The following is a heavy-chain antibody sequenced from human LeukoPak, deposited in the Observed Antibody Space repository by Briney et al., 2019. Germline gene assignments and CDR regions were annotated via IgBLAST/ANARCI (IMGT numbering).Heavy chain of an antibody. D-gene: IGHD3-22*01. Sequence: EGSLRLSCAASGFTFSDYYMSWIRQAPGKGLEWVSYISSSSSYTNYADSVKGRFTISRDNAKNSLYLQMNSLRAEDTAVYYCARDRGYYDSSAHLDYWGQGTLVTVSS. V-gene: IGHV3-11*06. CDR1: GFTFSDYY. CDR3: ARDRGYYDSSAHLDY. CDR2: ISSSSSYT. J-gene: IGHJ4*02.